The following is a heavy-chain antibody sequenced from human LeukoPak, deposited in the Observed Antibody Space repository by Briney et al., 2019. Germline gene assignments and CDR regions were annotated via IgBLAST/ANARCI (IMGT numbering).Heavy chain of an antibody. CDR2: INPNSGGT. CDR1: GYTFTGYY. D-gene: IGHD5-12*01. J-gene: IGHJ4*02. CDR3: ARGSGYDFGVIDY. V-gene: IGHV1-2*06. Sequence: ASVKVSCKASGYTFTGYYMHWVRQAPGQGLEWMGRINPNSGGTHYAQKFQGRVNMTRDLFINAAYVELSRLRCDDTAVYYCARGSGYDFGVIDYWGQGTLVTVSS.